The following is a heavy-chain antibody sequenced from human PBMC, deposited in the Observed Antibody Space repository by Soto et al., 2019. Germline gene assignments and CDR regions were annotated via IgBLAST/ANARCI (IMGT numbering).Heavy chain of an antibody. CDR3: SREDMDRETGLVPAALDGMGG. V-gene: IGHV1-69*08. Sequence: QVQLVQSGAEVQKPVSSVKVSCKASGGTFSRYSITWVRQAPGHWLEFIGRHSPTFGIPTYEQKFQARVTFSSEESTIIAYMEVIRLGSDDTAVYYCSREDMDRETGLVPAALDGMGGWCQGTTGTVS. D-gene: IGHD2-2*01. CDR2: HSPTFGIP. CDR1: GGTFSRYS. J-gene: IGHJ6*02.